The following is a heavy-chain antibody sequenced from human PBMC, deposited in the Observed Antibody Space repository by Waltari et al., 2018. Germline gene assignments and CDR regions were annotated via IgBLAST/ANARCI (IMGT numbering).Heavy chain of an antibody. J-gene: IGHJ4*02. V-gene: IGHV1-3*01. D-gene: IGHD6-6*01. CDR1: GYTFTSYA. CDR2: INAGNGNT. Sequence: QVQLVQSGAEVKKPGASVKVSCKASGYTFTSYAMHWVRQAPGQRLEWMGWINAGNGNTKYSQKFQGRVTITRDTSASTAYMELSSLRSEDTAVYYCARGVKMSIAAHFDYWGQGTLVTVSS. CDR3: ARGVKMSIAAHFDY.